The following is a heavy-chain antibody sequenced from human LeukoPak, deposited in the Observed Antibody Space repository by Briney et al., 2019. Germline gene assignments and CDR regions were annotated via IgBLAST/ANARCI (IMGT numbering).Heavy chain of an antibody. D-gene: IGHD3-10*01. CDR1: GYTFTDYY. J-gene: IGHJ4*02. V-gene: IGHV1-2*02. Sequence: ASVKVSCKASGYTFTDYYMHWVRQAPGQGLEWMGWSNPNSGGTNYAQKFQGRVTMTRDTSINTAYTELSRLRSDNTAVYYCARGYGWASYNNFNCWGQGILVTVSS. CDR3: ARGYGWASYNNFNC. CDR2: SNPNSGGT.